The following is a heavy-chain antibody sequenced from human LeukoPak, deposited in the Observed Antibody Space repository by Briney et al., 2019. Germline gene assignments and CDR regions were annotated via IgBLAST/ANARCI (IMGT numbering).Heavy chain of an antibody. CDR2: IYYSGST. J-gene: IGHJ4*02. V-gene: IGHV4-30-4*01. D-gene: IGHD5-18*01. Sequence: SQTLSLTCTVSGGSISSGDYYWSSVRQPPGKGLEWIGYIYYSGSTYYNPSLKSRVTISVDTSKNQFSLKLSSVTAADTAVYYRARAGDITMVTPFDYWSQGTLVTVSS. CDR1: GGSISSGDYY. CDR3: ARAGDITMVTPFDY.